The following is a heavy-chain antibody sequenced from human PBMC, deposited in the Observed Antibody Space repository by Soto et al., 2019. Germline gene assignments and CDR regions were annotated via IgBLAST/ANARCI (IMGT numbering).Heavy chain of an antibody. Sequence: EVQLVESGGGLVQPGGSLRLSCAASGFTFSSYAMHWVRQAPGKGLEYVSAISSNGGSTYYANSVKGRFTISRDNFRRMRTLQMGSLWAEDMAVYYCARGTHDSGGCGPAYYWGQGSLVTVPP. CDR3: ARGTHDSGGCGPAYY. J-gene: IGHJ4*02. CDR1: GFTFSSYA. V-gene: IGHV3-64*01. D-gene: IGHD4-17*01. CDR2: ISSNGGST.